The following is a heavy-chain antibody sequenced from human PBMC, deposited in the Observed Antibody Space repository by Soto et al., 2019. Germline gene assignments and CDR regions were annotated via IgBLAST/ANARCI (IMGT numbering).Heavy chain of an antibody. V-gene: IGHV4-38-2*01. J-gene: IGHJ6*02. D-gene: IGHD5-12*01. CDR2: IYHSGST. Sequence: SETLSLTCAVSGYSISSGYYWGWIRQSPGKGLEWIGSIYHSGSTYYNPSLESRVTISVDTSKNQFSLKLSSVTAADTAAYYCARAITYYYYGMDVWGQGTTVTVSS. CDR1: GYSISSGYY. CDR3: ARAITYYYYGMDV.